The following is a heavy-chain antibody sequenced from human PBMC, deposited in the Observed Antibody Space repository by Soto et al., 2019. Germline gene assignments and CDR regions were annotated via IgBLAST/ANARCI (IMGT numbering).Heavy chain of an antibody. V-gene: IGHV4-31*03. D-gene: IGHD2-2*01. CDR3: ARGAEFYCSSTSCYASFAFDI. J-gene: IGHJ3*02. Sequence: QVQLQESGPGLVKPSQTLSLTCTVSGGSISSGGYYWSWIRQHPGKGLEWIGYIYYSGSTYYNPCLNSRFTIAVDTSKNQSSLKLSSVHAADTAVHYCARGAEFYCSSTSCYASFAFDIWGQGTMVTVSS. CDR2: IYYSGST. CDR1: GGSISSGGYY.